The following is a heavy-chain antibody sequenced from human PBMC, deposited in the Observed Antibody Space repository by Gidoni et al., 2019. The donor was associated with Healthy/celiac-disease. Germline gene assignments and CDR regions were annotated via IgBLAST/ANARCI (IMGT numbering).Heavy chain of an antibody. CDR2: ISSSSSSYI. D-gene: IGHD3-22*01. CDR1: GFTFSRYS. Sequence: EVQLVESGGGLVKPGGSLSLSCAASGFTFSRYSMNWVRQAPGKGLEWVSSISSSSSSYIYYADSVKGRFTISRDNAKNSLYLQMNSLRAEDTAVYYCARDEGYDSSGYYRWGQGTLVTVSS. CDR3: ARDEGYDSSGYYR. J-gene: IGHJ5*02. V-gene: IGHV3-21*01.